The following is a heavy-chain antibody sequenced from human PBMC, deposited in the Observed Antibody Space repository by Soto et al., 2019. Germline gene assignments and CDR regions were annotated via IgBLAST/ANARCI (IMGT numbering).Heavy chain of an antibody. V-gene: IGHV1-18*01. J-gene: IGHJ4*02. CDR1: GYTFTSYG. CDR3: ARDSTYYYGSGSYRMGFDY. Sequence: QVQLVQSGAEVKKPGASVKVSCKASGYTFTSYGISWVRQAPGQGLEWMGWISAYNGNTNYAQKLQGRVTMTTDTATSTAYMELRSLRSDDTAVYYCARDSTYYYGSGSYRMGFDYWGQGTLVTVSS. CDR2: ISAYNGNT. D-gene: IGHD3-10*01.